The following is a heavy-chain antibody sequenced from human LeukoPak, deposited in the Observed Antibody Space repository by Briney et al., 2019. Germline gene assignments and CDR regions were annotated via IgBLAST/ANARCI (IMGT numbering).Heavy chain of an antibody. J-gene: IGHJ4*02. CDR2: IKQDGSVK. V-gene: IGHV3-7*01. CDR3: ARDTKGWNDY. D-gene: IGHD2-8*01. Sequence: GGSLRLSCAASGFTFSSYWMTWVRQAPGKGLEWVANIKQDGSVKQYVGSVKGRFTISRDNGKNSLYLQMNSLRAEDTAVYYCARDTKGWNDYWGQGTLVSVSS. CDR1: GFTFSSYW.